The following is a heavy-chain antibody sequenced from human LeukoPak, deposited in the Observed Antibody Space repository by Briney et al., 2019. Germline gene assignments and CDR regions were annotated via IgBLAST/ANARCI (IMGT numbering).Heavy chain of an antibody. CDR2: INPNSGGT. J-gene: IGHJ4*02. CDR1: GYTFTGYN. V-gene: IGHV1-2*02. CDR3: ARGELFGDYVPEGY. D-gene: IGHD2-21*02. Sequence: GASVKVSCKASGYTFTGYNFHWVRQAPGQGLEWMGWINPNSGGTKYAQKFQGRVTMTRDTSINTAYMDLRSLRSDDTAVYYCARGELFGDYVPEGYWGQGTLVTVFS.